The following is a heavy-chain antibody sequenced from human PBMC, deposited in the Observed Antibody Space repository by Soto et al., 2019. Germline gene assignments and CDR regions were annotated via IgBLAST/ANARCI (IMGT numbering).Heavy chain of an antibody. Sequence: LRLSCAGSGFPFSSYAMSWVRQAPEKGLEWVSALSDSGVSPYYADSVKGRFTISRDNSKNTLYLQMDSLRVEDTALYYCAKMTSDSYGRNYGMDVWGQGTTVTSP. J-gene: IGHJ6*02. CDR1: GFPFSSYA. CDR2: LSDSGVSP. D-gene: IGHD5-18*01. V-gene: IGHV3-23*01. CDR3: AKMTSDSYGRNYGMDV.